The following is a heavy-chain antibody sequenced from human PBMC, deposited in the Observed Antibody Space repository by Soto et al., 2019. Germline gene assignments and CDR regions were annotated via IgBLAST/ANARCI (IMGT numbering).Heavy chain of an antibody. CDR3: AKDCGGDCYPRYYYYDSSGYFDY. V-gene: IGHV3-33*06. J-gene: IGHJ4*02. Sequence: GGSLRLSCAASGFTFSSYGMHWVRQAPGKGLEWVAVIWYDGSNKYYADSVKGRFTISRDNSKNTLYLQMNSLRAEDTAVYYCAKDCGGDCYPRYYYYDSSGYFDYWGQGTLVTVSS. D-gene: IGHD3-22*01. CDR1: GFTFSSYG. CDR2: IWYDGSNK.